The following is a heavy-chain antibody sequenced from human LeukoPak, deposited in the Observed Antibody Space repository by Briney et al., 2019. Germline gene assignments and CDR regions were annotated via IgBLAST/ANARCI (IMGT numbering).Heavy chain of an antibody. CDR1: GFTFSSYS. D-gene: IGHD3-22*01. CDR3: ARDRGTSGYLP. Sequence: PGGSLRLSCAASGFTFSSYSMNWVRQAPGKGLEWVSYISTSSNTIHYADSVKGRLTISRDNAKNSLYLQMSSLRDEDTAVYYCARDRGTSGYLPWGQGTLVTVSS. V-gene: IGHV3-48*02. CDR2: ISTSSNTI. J-gene: IGHJ5*02.